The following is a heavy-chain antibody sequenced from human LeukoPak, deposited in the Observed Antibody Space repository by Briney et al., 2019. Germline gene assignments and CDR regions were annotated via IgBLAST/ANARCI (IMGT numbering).Heavy chain of an antibody. J-gene: IGHJ4*02. CDR1: GGSISNYR. CDR2: VFDSGST. V-gene: IGHV4-59*08. CDR3: ARGYSSSWYYFDY. Sequence: PSETLSLTCTVSGGSISNYRWSWIRQPPGKGLEWIGYVFDSGSTNYNPSLKSRVTISVDTSKNQFSLKLSSVTAADTAVYYCARGYSSSWYYFDYWGQGTLVTVSS. D-gene: IGHD6-13*01.